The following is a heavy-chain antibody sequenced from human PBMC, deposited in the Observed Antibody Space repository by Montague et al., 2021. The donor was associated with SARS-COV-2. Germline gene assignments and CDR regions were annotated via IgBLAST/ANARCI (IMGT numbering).Heavy chain of an antibody. CDR2: ISSSGTIT. D-gene: IGHD4-17*01. CDR3: ARDPRGDGDYFYDY. CDR1: GFTFTNYA. V-gene: IGHV3-48*02. J-gene: IGHJ4*02. Sequence: SPRLSCAASGFTFTNYAMNWVRQAPGKGLEWVSFISSSGTITYYADSVRGRFTISRDNAKNSLFLHMNSLRDEDTAVYYCARDPRGDGDYFYDYWGQGTLVTVSS.